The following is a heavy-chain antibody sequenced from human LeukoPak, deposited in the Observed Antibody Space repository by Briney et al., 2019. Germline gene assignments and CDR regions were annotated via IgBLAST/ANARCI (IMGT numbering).Heavy chain of an antibody. Sequence: PSQTLSLTCTVSGDSISSGSYYWSWIRQPAGKGLEWIGRFYTSGSTNYNPSLKSRVTISVDTSKNQFSLKLSSVTAADTAVYYCARGDIPYYFDYWGQGTLVTVSS. V-gene: IGHV4-61*02. CDR2: FYTSGST. J-gene: IGHJ4*02. CDR3: ARGDIPYYFDY. CDR1: GDSISSGSYY.